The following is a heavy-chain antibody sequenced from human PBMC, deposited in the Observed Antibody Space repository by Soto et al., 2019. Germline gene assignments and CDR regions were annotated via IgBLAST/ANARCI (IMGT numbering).Heavy chain of an antibody. D-gene: IGHD6-19*01. V-gene: IGHV3-23*01. CDR3: AKRYSSAWEAGMDV. CDR1: GFAFSNFH. CDR2: IGGAGNDI. Sequence: EMQVLECGGGLVQPGGSLRLSCAASGFAFSNFHMNWVRQAPGKGLQWVSTIGGAGNDIHYADSVKGRFTVSRDNSKNTLLLQMDGLRDDATAIYYCAKRYSSAWEAGMDVWGRGTTVTVSS. J-gene: IGHJ6*02.